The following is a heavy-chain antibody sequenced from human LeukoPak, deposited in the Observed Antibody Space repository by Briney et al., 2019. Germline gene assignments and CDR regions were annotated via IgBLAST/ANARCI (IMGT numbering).Heavy chain of an antibody. Sequence: PSETLSLTCTVSGGSISSGGYYWSWIRQHPGKGLEWIGYIYYSGSTYYNPSLKSRVTISVDTSKNKFSRNVSSVTAAATSVYXXXXXXPXXSSGWYEGLFDYWGQGTLVTVSS. V-gene: IGHV4-31*03. CDR2: IYYSGST. J-gene: IGHJ4*02. D-gene: IGHD6-19*01. CDR3: XXXXPXXSSGWYEGLFDY. CDR1: GGSISSGGYY.